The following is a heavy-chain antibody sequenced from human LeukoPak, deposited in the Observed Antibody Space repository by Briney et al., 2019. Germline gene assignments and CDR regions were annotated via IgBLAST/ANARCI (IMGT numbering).Heavy chain of an antibody. J-gene: IGHJ4*02. CDR2: ISGSSDVI. CDR1: GFTFSNYR. V-gene: IGHV3-48*04. D-gene: IGHD3-16*01. CDR3: ARKLGMDS. Sequence: GGSLRLSCGASGFTFSNYRMIWFRKPPGKRLQWLSFISGSSDVIYYADSVKGRFTVSRDNAMKSLYLQMNSLRVEDTAVYYCARKLGMDSWGQGTLVTVSS.